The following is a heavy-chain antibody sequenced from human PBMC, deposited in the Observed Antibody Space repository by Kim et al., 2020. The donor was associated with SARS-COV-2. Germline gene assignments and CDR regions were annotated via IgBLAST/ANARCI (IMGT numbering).Heavy chain of an antibody. Sequence: GGSLRLSCAASGFTFSAYAMLWVRQAPGKGPEWVAVISSDGSYKFYADSVKGRFTISRDSSKNTLYLQMNSLRAEDTAVYYCARPGVVGPTYWFYPWGQGSRVTVSS. J-gene: IGHJ5*02. CDR2: ISSDGSYK. V-gene: IGHV3-30*14. D-gene: IGHD1-26*01. CDR3: ARPGVVGPTYWFYP. CDR1: GFTFSAYA.